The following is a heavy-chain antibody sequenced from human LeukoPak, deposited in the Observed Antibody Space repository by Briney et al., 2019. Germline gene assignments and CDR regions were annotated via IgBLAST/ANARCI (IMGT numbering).Heavy chain of an antibody. CDR3: AFGSRVSTGFDY. Sequence: SVKASCEASGGTFSSYAISWVRQAPGQGLEWMGGIIPIFGTANYARKFQGRVTITADESTSTAYMELSSPRSEDTAVYYCAFGSRVSTGFDYWGQGTLVTVSS. V-gene: IGHV1-69*01. J-gene: IGHJ4*02. CDR1: GGTFSSYA. CDR2: IIPIFGTA. D-gene: IGHD5/OR15-5a*01.